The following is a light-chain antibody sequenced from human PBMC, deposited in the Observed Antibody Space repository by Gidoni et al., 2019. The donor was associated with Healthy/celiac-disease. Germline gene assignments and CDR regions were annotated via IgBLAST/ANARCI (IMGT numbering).Light chain of an antibody. CDR1: QSVSSST. J-gene: IGKJ1*01. CDR2: AAS. CDR3: QKYGSSPPWT. V-gene: IGKV3-20*01. Sequence: EIVLTQSPGTLSLSPGERATLSCRASQSVSSSTLDWYQQKPGQAPRLLIYAASSRATGIPDRFSGSGSGTDFTLTISRLEPEDFAVYYCQKYGSSPPWTFGQXTKVEIK.